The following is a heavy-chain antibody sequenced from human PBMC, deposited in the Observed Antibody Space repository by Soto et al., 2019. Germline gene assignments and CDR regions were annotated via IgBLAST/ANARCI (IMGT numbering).Heavy chain of an antibody. CDR3: ARAQFYSGSGRYNNLMFDP. CDR2: INHSGST. J-gene: IGHJ5*02. Sequence: SETLSLTCAVYGGSFSGYYWSWIRQPPGKGLEWIGEINHSGSTNYNPSLKTRLTMSLDRSNNQFSLTLNSVTAADTAVDYHARAQFYSGSGRYNNLMFDPWGQGIQVTVSS. CDR1: GGSFSGYY. D-gene: IGHD3-10*01. V-gene: IGHV4-34*01.